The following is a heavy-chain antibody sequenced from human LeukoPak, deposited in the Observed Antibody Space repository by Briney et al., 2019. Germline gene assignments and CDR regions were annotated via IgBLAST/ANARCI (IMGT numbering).Heavy chain of an antibody. CDR3: ATDPATGTTATSLLAP. Sequence: GGSLRLSCAASGFTFSDYSMNWVRQAPGKGLEGVSYISSSSGTIFYADSVKGRFTISRDNAKNSLYLQMNSLRADDTAVYYCATDPATGTTATSLLAPWGQGTLVTVSS. CDR2: ISSSSGTI. J-gene: IGHJ5*02. V-gene: IGHV3-48*01. D-gene: IGHD1-1*01. CDR1: GFTFSDYS.